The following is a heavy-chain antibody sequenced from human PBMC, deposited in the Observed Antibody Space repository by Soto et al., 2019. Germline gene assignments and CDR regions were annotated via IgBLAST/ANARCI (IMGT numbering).Heavy chain of an antibody. D-gene: IGHD6-19*01. CDR1: GGTFSSYA. Sequence: SVKVSCKASGGTFSSYAISWVRQAPGQGLEWMGGIIPIFGTANYAQKFQGRVTITADESTSTAYMELSSLRSEDTAVYYCARAGKTDSSGWYRGQDAFDIWGQGTMVTVSS. CDR3: ARAGKTDSSGWYRGQDAFDI. V-gene: IGHV1-69*13. J-gene: IGHJ3*02. CDR2: IIPIFGTA.